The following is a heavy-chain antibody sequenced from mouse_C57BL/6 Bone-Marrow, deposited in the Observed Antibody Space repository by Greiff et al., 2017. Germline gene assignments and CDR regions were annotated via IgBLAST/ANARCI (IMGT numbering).Heavy chain of an antibody. J-gene: IGHJ3*01. D-gene: IGHD1-1*01. Sequence: QVQLQQSGAELVRPGTSVKMSCKASGYTFTNYWIGWAKQRPGHGLEWIGDIYPGGGYTNYNEKFKGKATLTADKSSSTAYMQFSSLTSEDSAIYYCAREDYGSSYNPFAYWGQGTLVTVSA. CDR1: GYTFTNYW. CDR2: IYPGGGYT. CDR3: AREDYGSSYNPFAY. V-gene: IGHV1-63*01.